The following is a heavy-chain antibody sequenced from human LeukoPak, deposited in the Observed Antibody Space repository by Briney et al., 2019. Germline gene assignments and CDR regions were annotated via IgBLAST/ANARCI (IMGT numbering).Heavy chain of an antibody. CDR2: IRSKNYGGTS. CDR1: GFNFGDSA. V-gene: IGHV3-49*04. CDR3: TRGHTCAV. D-gene: IGHD2-21*01. J-gene: IGHJ4*02. Sequence: GGSPRLSCTASGFNFGDSAIAWVRQAPGKGLEWVGSIRSKNYGGTSEYATSVRGRFTFSRDDSQNIAYLQMNNLTTEDTAMYYCTRGHTCAVWGQGTLVTVSP.